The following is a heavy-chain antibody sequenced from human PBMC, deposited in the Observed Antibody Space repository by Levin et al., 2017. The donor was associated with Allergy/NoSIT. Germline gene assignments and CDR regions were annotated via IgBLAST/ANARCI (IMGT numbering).Heavy chain of an antibody. Sequence: LSLTCAASGFTFDDYAMHWVRQAPGKGLEWVSGISWNSGSIGYADSVKGRFTISRDNAKNSLYLQMNSLRAEDTALYYCAKDIGVAARRDYYYGMDVWGQGTTVTVSS. V-gene: IGHV3-9*01. CDR2: ISWNSGSI. D-gene: IGHD6-6*01. J-gene: IGHJ6*02. CDR3: AKDIGVAARRDYYYGMDV. CDR1: GFTFDDYA.